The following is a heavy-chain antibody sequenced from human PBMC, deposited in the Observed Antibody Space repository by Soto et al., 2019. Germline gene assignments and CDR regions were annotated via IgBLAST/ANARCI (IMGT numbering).Heavy chain of an antibody. CDR2: IYYSGST. Sequence: PSETLSLTCTVSGGSISSGGYYWSWIRQHPGKGLEWIGYIYYSGSTYYNPSLKSRVTISVDTSKNQFSLKLSSVTAADTAVYYCARVPTIFGVVFDGMDVWGQGTTVTV. CDR3: ARVPTIFGVVFDGMDV. D-gene: IGHD3-3*01. J-gene: IGHJ6*02. CDR1: GGSISSGGYY. V-gene: IGHV4-31*03.